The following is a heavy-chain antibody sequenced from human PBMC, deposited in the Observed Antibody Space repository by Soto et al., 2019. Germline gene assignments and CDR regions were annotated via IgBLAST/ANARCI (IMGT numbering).Heavy chain of an antibody. V-gene: IGHV4-30-4*01. Sequence: QVQLQESGPGLVKPSQTLSLTCTVSNDSISSGDYHWSWIRQPPGKGLEWIGFIHYSGSTNHNPPLKSRVTIPIAKSNDQFSLKLTSATAADTDVYYCARASTRLWHQYYGLEVWGPGTTVTVSS. D-gene: IGHD3-10*01. CDR1: NDSISSGDYH. J-gene: IGHJ6*02. CDR2: IHYSGST. CDR3: ARASTRLWHQYYGLEV.